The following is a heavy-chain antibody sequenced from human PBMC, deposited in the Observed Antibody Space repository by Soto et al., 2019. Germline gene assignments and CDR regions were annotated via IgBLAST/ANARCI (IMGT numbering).Heavy chain of an antibody. D-gene: IGHD6-19*01. CDR2: IDSSGEK. CDR3: ARRHLAVAVSPWFDP. J-gene: IGHJ5*02. CDR1: GLSITDSEMV. Sequence: QVTLKESGPVLVKPTETLTLRCTVSGLSITDSEMVVSWIRQPPGQPLEWLAHIDSSGEKSYRTFLKSRLPISKDTSKSQIVLTMTNMDPADTATYYCARRHLAVAVSPWFDPWGQGIPVTVSS. V-gene: IGHV2-26*01.